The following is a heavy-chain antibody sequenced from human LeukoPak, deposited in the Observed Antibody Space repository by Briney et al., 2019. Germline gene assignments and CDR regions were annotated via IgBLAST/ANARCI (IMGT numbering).Heavy chain of an antibody. Sequence: GASVKVSFKSSGYTFTSCAMNWARQAPGQGLEWMGWLNTNTGNRAYAQGFTGRFVFSLDTSVSTAYLQISSLKAEDTAVYYCAREGDYSVSWWSTRYYYYYMDVWGKGTTVTVSS. CDR2: LNTNTGNR. CDR3: AREGDYSVSWWSTRYYYYYMDV. V-gene: IGHV7-4-1*02. J-gene: IGHJ6*03. CDR1: GYTFTSCA. D-gene: IGHD4-11*01.